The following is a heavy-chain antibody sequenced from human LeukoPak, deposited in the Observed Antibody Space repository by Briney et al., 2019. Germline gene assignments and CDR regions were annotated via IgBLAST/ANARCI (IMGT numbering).Heavy chain of an antibody. CDR2: INHSGST. CDR3: ARSKGMTWIQLRYFDL. V-gene: IGHV4-34*01. J-gene: IGHJ2*01. Sequence: TSETLSLTCAVYGGSFSGYYWSWIRQPPGKGLEWIGEINHSGSTNYNPSLKSRVTISVDTSKNQFSLKLSSVTAADTAVYYCARSKGMTWIQLRYFDLWGRGTLVTVSS. CDR1: GGSFSGYY. D-gene: IGHD5-18*01.